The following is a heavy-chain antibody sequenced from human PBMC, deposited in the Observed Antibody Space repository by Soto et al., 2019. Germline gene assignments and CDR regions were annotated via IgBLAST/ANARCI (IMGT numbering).Heavy chain of an antibody. Sequence: QVQLVQSGAEVKKPGASVKVSCKASGYTFTNYNIDSVRQAPGQGLEWMGWMNPNDGRTSYAQKFQGRVTMTRDTSISTAYMELSSLRDDDTAVYYCASTNGYSLGFDYWGQGTLVTVSS. CDR2: MNPNDGRT. CDR1: GYTFTNYN. V-gene: IGHV1-8*01. J-gene: IGHJ4*02. CDR3: ASTNGYSLGFDY. D-gene: IGHD5-18*01.